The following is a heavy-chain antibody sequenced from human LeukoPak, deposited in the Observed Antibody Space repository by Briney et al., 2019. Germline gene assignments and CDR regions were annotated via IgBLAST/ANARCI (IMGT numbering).Heavy chain of an antibody. Sequence: PGGSLRLSCAASGFTFSSYGMHWVRQAPGKGLEWVAVIWYDGSNKYYADSVKGRFTISRDNSKNTLYLQMNSLRAEDTAVYYCAREQGSSGYYYDRSFDYWGQGTLVTVSS. V-gene: IGHV3-33*01. J-gene: IGHJ4*02. CDR2: IWYDGSNK. D-gene: IGHD3-22*01. CDR3: AREQGSSGYYYDRSFDY. CDR1: GFTFSSYG.